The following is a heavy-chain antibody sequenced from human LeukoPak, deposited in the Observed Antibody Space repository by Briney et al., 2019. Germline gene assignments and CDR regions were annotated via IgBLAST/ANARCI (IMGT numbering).Heavy chain of an antibody. CDR2: ISGSGGST. CDR3: AKDRVAAAGTPNWFDP. CDR1: GFTFSSYA. Sequence: GGSLRLSCAASGFTFSSYAMSWVRRAPGKGLEWVSAISGSGGSTYYADSVKGRFTISRDNSKNTLYLQMNSLRAEDTAVYYCAKDRVAAAGTPNWFDPWGQGTLVTVSS. J-gene: IGHJ5*02. V-gene: IGHV3-23*01. D-gene: IGHD6-13*01.